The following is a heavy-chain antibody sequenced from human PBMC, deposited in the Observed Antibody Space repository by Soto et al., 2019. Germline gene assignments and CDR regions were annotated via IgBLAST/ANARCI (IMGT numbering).Heavy chain of an antibody. CDR3: AADMNDGGYYHGMDV. V-gene: IGHV1-58*01. CDR1: GFTFTSSA. D-gene: IGHD1-1*01. J-gene: IGHJ6*02. CDR2: IVVGSGNT. Sequence: GASVKVSCKASGFTFTSSAVPWVRQARGQRVEWIGWIVVGSGNTNCAQKFQERATITRDMSTSTAYMELSSLRSEDTAVYYCAADMNDGGYYHGMDVWGQGTTVTVSS.